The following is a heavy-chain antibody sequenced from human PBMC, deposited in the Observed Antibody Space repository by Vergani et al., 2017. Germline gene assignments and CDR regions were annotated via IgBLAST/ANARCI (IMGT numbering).Heavy chain of an antibody. D-gene: IGHD2-2*01. CDR1: GFTFSSYA. CDR3: ARSSSSRKGPDY. J-gene: IGHJ4*02. V-gene: IGHV3-30*01. CDR2: ISYDGSNK. Sequence: QVQLVESGGGVVQPGRSLSLSCAASGFTFSSYAMHWVRQAPGKGLEWVAVISYDGSNKYYADSVKGRFTISRDNSKNTLYLQMNSLRAEDTAVYYCARSSSSRKGPDYWGQGTLVTVSS.